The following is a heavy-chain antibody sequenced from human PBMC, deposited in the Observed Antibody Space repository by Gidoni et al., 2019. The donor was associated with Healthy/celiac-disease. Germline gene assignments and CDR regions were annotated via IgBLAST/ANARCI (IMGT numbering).Heavy chain of an antibody. D-gene: IGHD6-13*01. J-gene: IGHJ4*02. CDR1: GRSFSSYA. Sequence: QLQLVQSGAEAQKPGSSVKRACKAAGRSFSSYAISWVRQAPGQGLDWMGGIIPIFATANYAQKCQGRVTITADESTSTAYMELSSLRSEDTAVYYCARAYSGSSLDYWGQGTLVTVSS. CDR3: ARAYSGSSLDY. CDR2: IIPIFATA. V-gene: IGHV1-69*01.